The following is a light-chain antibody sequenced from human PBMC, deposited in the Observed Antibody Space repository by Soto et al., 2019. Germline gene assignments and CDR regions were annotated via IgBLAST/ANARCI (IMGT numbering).Light chain of an antibody. CDR3: SSYTSSSIDYV. V-gene: IGLV2-14*01. CDR2: EVS. Sequence: QSALTQPASVSGYHGQSITISCTGTSSDVGGYNYVSWYQQHPGKAPKLMIYEVSNRPSGVSNRFSGSKSGNTASLTISGLQAEDEADYYCSSYTSSSIDYVFGTGTKLTVL. CDR1: SSDVGGYNY. J-gene: IGLJ1*01.